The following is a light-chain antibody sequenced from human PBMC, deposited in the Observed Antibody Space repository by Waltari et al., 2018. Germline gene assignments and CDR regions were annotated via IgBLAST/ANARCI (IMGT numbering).Light chain of an antibody. CDR3: YSTDSSGNHGV. Sequence: SYELTQPHSVSVSPGQAARNTCSGDALPKKNAYWYQQKSGQTPVLVIYEDSKRPSGIPERFSGSSSGKMATLTISGAQVGDEADYYCYSTDSSGNHGVFGTGTKVTVL. CDR1: ALPKKN. J-gene: IGLJ1*01. CDR2: EDS. V-gene: IGLV3-10*01.